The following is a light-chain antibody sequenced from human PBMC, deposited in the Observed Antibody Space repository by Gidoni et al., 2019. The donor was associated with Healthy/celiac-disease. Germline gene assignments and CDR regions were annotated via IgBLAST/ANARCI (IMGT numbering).Light chain of an antibody. J-gene: IGKJ3*01. Sequence: ELVLTQSPATLSLSPGERATLSCRASQSVSSYLAWYQQKPGQAPRLLIYDASNRATGIPARFSGSGSGTAFTLTISSLEPEDFAVYYCQQRSNWPRGTFGPGTKVDIK. CDR3: QQRSNWPRGT. CDR2: DAS. CDR1: QSVSSY. V-gene: IGKV3-11*01.